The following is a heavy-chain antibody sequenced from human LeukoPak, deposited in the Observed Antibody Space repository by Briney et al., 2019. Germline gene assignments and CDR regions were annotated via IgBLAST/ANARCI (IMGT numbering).Heavy chain of an antibody. J-gene: IGHJ3*02. D-gene: IGHD1-26*01. V-gene: IGHV4-39*07. CDR2: IYYSGST. CDR3: ARLPSRRISGSYFQAFDI. CDR1: GGSISSSSYY. Sequence: SETLSLTCTVSGGSISSSSYYWGWIRQPPGKGLEWIGSIYYSGSTYYNPSLKSRVTISVDTSKNQFSLKLSSVTAADTAVYYCARLPSRRISGSYFQAFDIWGQGTMVTVSS.